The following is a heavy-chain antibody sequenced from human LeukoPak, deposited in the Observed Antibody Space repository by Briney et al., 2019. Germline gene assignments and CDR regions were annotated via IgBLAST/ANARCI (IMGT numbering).Heavy chain of an antibody. CDR3: AKEDGNYGSGRYYSFDY. CDR2: MGGHGISI. V-gene: IGHV3-23*01. J-gene: IGHJ4*02. Sequence: PGGSLRLSCEASGFTFSNYAMSWVREAAGKGVGGGSGMGGHGISIYYAASVKGRFTISRDNSKSTLYLVMNSLRAEDTAVYYCAKEDGNYGSGRYYSFDYWGQGTLVTVSS. CDR1: GFTFSNYA. D-gene: IGHD3-10*01.